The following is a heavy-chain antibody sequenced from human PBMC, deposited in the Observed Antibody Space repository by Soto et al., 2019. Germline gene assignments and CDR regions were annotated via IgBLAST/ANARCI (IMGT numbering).Heavy chain of an antibody. D-gene: IGHD2-15*01. CDR2: IYYSGST. V-gene: IGHV4-30-4*01. CDR3: ARDSGAYCSGGNCYNFDY. Sequence: QVQLQESGPGLVKPSQTLSLTCTVSGGSISSGDYYWSWIRQPPGKGLEWIGYIYYSGSTYYNPSLKSRVTISMDTSKNQFSLKLSSVTAADTAVYYCARDSGAYCSGGNCYNFDYWGQGTLVTVSS. CDR1: GGSISSGDYY. J-gene: IGHJ4*02.